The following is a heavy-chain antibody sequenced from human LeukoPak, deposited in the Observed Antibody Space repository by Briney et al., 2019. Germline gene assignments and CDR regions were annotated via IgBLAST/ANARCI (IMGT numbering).Heavy chain of an antibody. J-gene: IGHJ4*02. CDR2: IKQDGSEK. D-gene: IGHD2-15*01. CDR1: GFTFDDYG. CDR3: ASDVVAAQPCY. V-gene: IGHV3-7*01. Sequence: GGSLRLSCAASGFTFDDYGMSWVRQAPGKGLEWVANIKQDGSEKYYVDSVKGRFTISRDNAKNSLYLQMNSLRAEDTAVYYCASDVVAAQPCYWGQGTLVTVSS.